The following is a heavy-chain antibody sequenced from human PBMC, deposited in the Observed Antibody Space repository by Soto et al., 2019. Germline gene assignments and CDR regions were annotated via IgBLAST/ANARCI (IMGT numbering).Heavy chain of an antibody. V-gene: IGHV1-69*13. J-gene: IGHJ6*01. CDR2: IISIFGTA. Sequence: SVKVSGRASGRTFRSYAIIWVQQAPGERLECLGGIISIFGTANYAQKFQGRVTITAYASTSAAYMELSSLRFEDTAAYYCARDIPPLARPLVSLDYHYYGKDICGQRTTVTVAS. CDR3: ARDIPPLARPLVSLDYHYYGKDI. D-gene: IGHD6-6*01. CDR1: GRTFRSYA.